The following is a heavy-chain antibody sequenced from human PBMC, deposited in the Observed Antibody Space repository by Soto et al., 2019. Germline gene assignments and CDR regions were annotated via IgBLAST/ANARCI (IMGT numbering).Heavy chain of an antibody. CDR1: GFSLSTSGMC. D-gene: IGHD5-12*01. CDR2: IDWDDDK. V-gene: IGHV2-70*01. J-gene: IGHJ6*02. Sequence: SCPTLVNPTQTLTLTCTFSGFSLSTSGMCVSWIRQPPGKALEWLALIDWDDDKYYSTSLKTRLTISKDTSKNQVVLTMTNMDPVDTATYYCARMVDIVAPTYYYYYGMDVWGQGTTVTVSS. CDR3: ARMVDIVAPTYYYYYGMDV.